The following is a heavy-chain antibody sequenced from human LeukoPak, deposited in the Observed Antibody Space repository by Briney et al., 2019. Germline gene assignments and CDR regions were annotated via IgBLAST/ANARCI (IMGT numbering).Heavy chain of an antibody. CDR1: GGSISSYY. D-gene: IGHD2-21*01. Sequence: SETLSLTCTVSGGSISSYYWSWIRQPPGKGLEWIGYIYYSGSTNYNPSLKSRVTISVDTSKNQFSLKLSSVTAADTAVYYCASSLILGAFDIWGQGTMVTVSS. J-gene: IGHJ3*02. V-gene: IGHV4-59*08. CDR2: IYYSGST. CDR3: ASSLILGAFDI.